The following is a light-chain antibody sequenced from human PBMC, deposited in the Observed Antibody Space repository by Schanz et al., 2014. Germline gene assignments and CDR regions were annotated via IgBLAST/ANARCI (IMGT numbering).Light chain of an antibody. CDR2: DVT. CDR3: SSYADSSTL. V-gene: IGLV2-14*01. J-gene: IGLJ1*01. CDR1: SSDVGGSNS. Sequence: QSALTQPASVSGSPGQSITISCSGTSSDVGGSNSVSWYQQLPGKAPKLMIYDVTNRPSGVSNRFSGSKSGNTASLTISGLQAEDEADYYCSSYADSSTLFGPGTKLTVL.